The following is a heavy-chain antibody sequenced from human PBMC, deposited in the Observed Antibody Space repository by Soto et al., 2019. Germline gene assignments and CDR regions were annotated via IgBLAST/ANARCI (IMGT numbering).Heavy chain of an antibody. Sequence: SETLSLTCAVSGDSINSDYYWGWIRQPPGKGLEWIGSVDHSGRTYYSPSLRSRLTIFIDTSKNQFSLRLTSVTAADTAMYFCAKKGYYPSGKINLFDSWGPGTLVTVSS. CDR1: GDSINSDYY. CDR3: AKKGYYPSGKINLFDS. CDR2: VDHSGRT. J-gene: IGHJ4*02. V-gene: IGHV4-38-2*01. D-gene: IGHD3-10*01.